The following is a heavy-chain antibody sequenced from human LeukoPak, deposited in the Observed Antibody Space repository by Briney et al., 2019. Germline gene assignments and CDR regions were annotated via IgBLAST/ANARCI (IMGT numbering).Heavy chain of an antibody. CDR3: AKTASTVTTAFDD. J-gene: IGHJ4*02. CDR2: ISSSSTYT. V-gene: IGHV3-11*03. Sequence: GGSLRLSCAAFEFTFSDYYMSWIRQAPGKGLEWISYISSSSTYTNYVDSVKGRFTISRDNSKNTLYVQMNSLRADDMARYYCAKTASTVTTAFDDWGQGTLVTVSS. D-gene: IGHD4-17*01. CDR1: EFTFSDYY.